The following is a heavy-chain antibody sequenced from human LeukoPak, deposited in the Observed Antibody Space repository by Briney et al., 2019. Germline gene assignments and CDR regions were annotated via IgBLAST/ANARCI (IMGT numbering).Heavy chain of an antibody. CDR3: ARDERITMVRGVIGL. J-gene: IGHJ4*02. V-gene: IGHV1-18*01. D-gene: IGHD3-10*01. CDR1: DYTFTSYG. Sequence: ASVKLSCKTSDYTFTSYGISWVRQAPGQGLEWMGWISAYNGNTNYAQKLQGRVTMTTDTSTSTAYMELRSLRSDDTAVYYCARDERITMVRGVIGLWGQGTLVTVSS. CDR2: ISAYNGNT.